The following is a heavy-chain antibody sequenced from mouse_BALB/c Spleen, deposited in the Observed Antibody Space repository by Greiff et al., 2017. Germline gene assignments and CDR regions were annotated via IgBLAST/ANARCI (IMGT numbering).Heavy chain of an antibody. Sequence: DVQLQESGPGLVKPSQTVSLTCTVTGISITTGNYRWSWIRQFPGNKLEWIGYIYYSGTITYNPSLTSRTTITRDTSKNQFFLEMNSLTAEDTATYYCAREANWDYFDYWGQGTTLTVSS. J-gene: IGHJ2*01. D-gene: IGHD4-1*01. CDR2: IYYSGTI. CDR3: AREANWDYFDY. V-gene: IGHV3-5*02. CDR1: GISITTGNYR.